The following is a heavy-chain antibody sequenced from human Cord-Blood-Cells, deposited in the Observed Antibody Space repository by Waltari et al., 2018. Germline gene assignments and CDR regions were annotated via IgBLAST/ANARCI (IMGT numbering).Heavy chain of an antibody. D-gene: IGHD6-6*01. CDR1: GGSISSSY. J-gene: IGHJ4*02. CDR2: IYYSGST. V-gene: IGHV4-59*01. Sequence: VQLQESGPGLVKPSETLSLPCTVSGGSISSSYWSWIRHPPRKGLVWIGYIYYSGSTNYNPSLKSRVTISVDTSKNQFSLKLSSVTAADTAVYYCARDSGYSSSSWGFDYWGQGTLVTVSS. CDR3: ARDSGYSSSSWGFDY.